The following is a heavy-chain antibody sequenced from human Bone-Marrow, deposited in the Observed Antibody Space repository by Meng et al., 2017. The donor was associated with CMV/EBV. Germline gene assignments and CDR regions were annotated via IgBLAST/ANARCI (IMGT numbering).Heavy chain of an antibody. Sequence: KVPGYTFTSYYMHWVRQAPGQGLEWMGIIDPSGGSTSYAQKFQGRVTMTRDTSTSTVYMELSSLRSEDTAVYYCARGGVGSTGVFDYWGQGTLVTVSS. D-gene: IGHD1-1*01. CDR3: ARGGVGSTGVFDY. J-gene: IGHJ4*02. CDR1: GYTFTSYY. V-gene: IGHV1-46*01. CDR2: IDPSGGST.